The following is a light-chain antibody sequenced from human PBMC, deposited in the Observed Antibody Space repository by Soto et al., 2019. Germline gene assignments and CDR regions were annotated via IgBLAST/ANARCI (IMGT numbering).Light chain of an antibody. V-gene: IGKV1-9*01. CDR2: AAS. J-gene: IGKJ4*01. CDR3: RQQNSYTFLT. Sequence: DIQLTQSPSFLSASVGDRVTIACRASQGISIYLAWYQQKPGKAPKLLIYAASTLQSGVPSRFTGTGSGTEFTLTISSLHPKGFASYYCRQQNSYTFLTFGGGTNVEIK. CDR1: QGISIY.